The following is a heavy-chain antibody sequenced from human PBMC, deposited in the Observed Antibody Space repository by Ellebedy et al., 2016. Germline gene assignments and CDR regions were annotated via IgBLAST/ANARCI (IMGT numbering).Heavy chain of an antibody. CDR1: GFTFNNYA. J-gene: IGHJ4*02. CDR3: ARDYYDSSGYIGY. CDR2: ILYDGSTK. V-gene: IGHV3-30-3*01. Sequence: GESLKISCAASGFTFNNYAMHWVRQAPGKGLDWVAVILYDGSTKYYAESVKGRFTISRDNSKNTLYLQMNSLRVEDTAVYYCARDYYDSSGYIGYWGQGTQVTVSS. D-gene: IGHD3-22*01.